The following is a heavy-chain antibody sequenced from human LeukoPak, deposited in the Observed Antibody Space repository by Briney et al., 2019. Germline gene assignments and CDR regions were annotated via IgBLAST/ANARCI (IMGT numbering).Heavy chain of an antibody. CDR1: GGTFSSYA. CDR2: IIPILGIA. V-gene: IGHV1-69*04. D-gene: IGHD6-25*01. Sequence: VASVKVSCKASGGTFSSYAISWVRQAPGQGLEWMGRIIPILGIANYAQKFQGRVTITADKSTSTAYMELSSLRSEDTAVYYCARDPASNWFNPWGQGTLVTVSS. J-gene: IGHJ5*02. CDR3: ARDPASNWFNP.